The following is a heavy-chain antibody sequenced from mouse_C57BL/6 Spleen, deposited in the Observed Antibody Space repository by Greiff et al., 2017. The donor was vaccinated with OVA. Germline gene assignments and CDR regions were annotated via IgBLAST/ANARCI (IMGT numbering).Heavy chain of an antibody. CDR2: ISYDGSN. D-gene: IGHD2-10*02. CDR1: GYSITSGYY. V-gene: IGHV3-6*01. CDR3: ARDRGYGNYDWYFDV. Sequence: EVQLVESGPGLVKPSQSLSLTCSVTGYSITSGYYWNWIRQFPGNKLEWMGYISYDGSNNYNPSLKNRISITRDTSKNQFFLKLNSVTTEDTATYYCARDRGYGNYDWYFDVWGTGTTVTVSS. J-gene: IGHJ1*03.